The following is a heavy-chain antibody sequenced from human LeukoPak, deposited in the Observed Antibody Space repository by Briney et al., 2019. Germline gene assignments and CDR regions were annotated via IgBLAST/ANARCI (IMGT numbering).Heavy chain of an antibody. CDR2: INGSDGST. CDR1: GFTFSSYG. Sequence: PEGSLRLSCAASGFTFSSYGMSWVRQAPGKGLEWVSAINGSDGSTYYADSVKGRFTISRDNSKNSLYLQMNSLRAEDTAVYYCAELGITMIGGVWGKGTTVTISS. V-gene: IGHV3-23*01. D-gene: IGHD3-10*02. J-gene: IGHJ6*04. CDR3: AELGITMIGGV.